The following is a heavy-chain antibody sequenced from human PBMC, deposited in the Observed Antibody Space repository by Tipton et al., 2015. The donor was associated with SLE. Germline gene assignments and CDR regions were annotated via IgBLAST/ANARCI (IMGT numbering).Heavy chain of an antibody. CDR3: ARNASQVTPMDDAFNT. CDR1: GGSISSYY. Sequence: TLSLTCTVSGGSISSYYWSWIRQPAGKGLEWIGRIYTSGSTNYNPSLKSRVTMSVDTSKNQFSLKLSPVTAADTAVYYCARNASQVTPMDDAFNTWGQETMVTVSS. J-gene: IGHJ3*02. V-gene: IGHV4-4*07. CDR2: IYTSGST. D-gene: IGHD5-18*01.